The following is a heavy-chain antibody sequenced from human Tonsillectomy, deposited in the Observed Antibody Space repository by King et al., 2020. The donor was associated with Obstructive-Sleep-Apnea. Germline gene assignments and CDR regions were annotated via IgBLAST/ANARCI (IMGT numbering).Heavy chain of an antibody. CDR2: IYYSGST. Sequence: VQLQEPGPGLVKPSETLSLTCTVSGGSISSYYWSWIRQPPGKGLEWIGYIYYSGSTNYNPSFKSRVTISVDTSKNQFSLKLSSVTAADTAVYYCARHERDDSSGYYYLYYFDYWGQGTLVTVSS. CDR3: ARHERDDSSGYYYLYYFDY. D-gene: IGHD3-22*01. CDR1: GGSISSYY. J-gene: IGHJ4*02. V-gene: IGHV4-59*08.